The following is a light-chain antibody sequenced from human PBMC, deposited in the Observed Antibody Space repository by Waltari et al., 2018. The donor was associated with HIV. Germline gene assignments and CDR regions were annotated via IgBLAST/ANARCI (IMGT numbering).Light chain of an antibody. CDR2: GAS. Sequence: ELMMTQSPATLSVSPGERVTLSCRASQSVSSNLAWYQQKPGQAPRLLIFGASNRATGIPARFSGSGSGIEFTLTISSLQSEDFAVYSCQQYNNWPGTFGPGTKLEIK. CDR3: QQYNNWPGT. J-gene: IGKJ2*01. V-gene: IGKV3-15*01. CDR1: QSVSSN.